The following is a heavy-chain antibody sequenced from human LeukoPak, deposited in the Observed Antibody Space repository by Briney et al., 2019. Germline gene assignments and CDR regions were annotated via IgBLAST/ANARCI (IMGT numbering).Heavy chain of an antibody. V-gene: IGHV1-8*01. J-gene: IGHJ5*02. CDR3: ARGIRLKKVYVLVTMVRGVNGWFDP. D-gene: IGHD3-10*01. Sequence: ASVKVSCKASGYTFTSYDINWVRQATGQGLEWMGWMNPNSGNTGYAQKFQGRVTMTRNTSISTACMELSSLRSEDTAVYYCARGIRLKKVYVLVTMVRGVNGWFDPWGQGTLVTVSS. CDR2: MNPNSGNT. CDR1: GYTFTSYD.